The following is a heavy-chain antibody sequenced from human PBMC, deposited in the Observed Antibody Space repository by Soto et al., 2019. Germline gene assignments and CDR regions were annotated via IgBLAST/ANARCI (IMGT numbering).Heavy chain of an antibody. Sequence: QVQLQESGPGLVKPSQTLSLTCTVSGGSISSGNYYWSWIRQPPGKGLEWIGFISYGGSTYYSAYLQSRFTISVDTSKNQFSLNLRFVTAADTAVYYCATMGTPATGLYYLDYWGQGTLVTVSS. CDR3: ATMGTPATGLYYLDY. V-gene: IGHV4-30-4*01. CDR2: ISYGGST. J-gene: IGHJ4*02. CDR1: GGSISSGNYY. D-gene: IGHD1-7*01.